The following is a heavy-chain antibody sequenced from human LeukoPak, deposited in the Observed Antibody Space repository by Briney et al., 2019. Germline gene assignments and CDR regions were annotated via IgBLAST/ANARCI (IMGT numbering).Heavy chain of an antibody. Sequence: PGGSLRLSCAASGFTFSSYAMHWVRQAPGKGLEWVAVISYDGSNKYYADSVKGRFTISRDNSKNTLYLQMNSLRAEDMAVYYCAREESMRRFGAFDIWGQGTMVTVSS. CDR2: ISYDGSNK. J-gene: IGHJ3*02. CDR1: GFTFSSYA. CDR3: AREESMRRFGAFDI. V-gene: IGHV3-30-3*01. D-gene: IGHD3-3*01.